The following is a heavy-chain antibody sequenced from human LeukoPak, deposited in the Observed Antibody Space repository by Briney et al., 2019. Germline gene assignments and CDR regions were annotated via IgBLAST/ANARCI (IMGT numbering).Heavy chain of an antibody. CDR2: INPNSGGT. V-gene: IGHV1-2*02. J-gene: IGHJ5*02. CDR1: GYTFTGYY. CDR3: ARDPSIVVVPAASGEVCWFDP. D-gene: IGHD2-2*01. Sequence: ASAKVSCKASGYTFTGYYMHWVRQAPGPGLEWMGWINPNSGGTNYAQKFQGRVTMTRDTSISTAYMEMSSLRSDDTAVYYCARDPSIVVVPAASGEVCWFDPWGQGTLVTVSS.